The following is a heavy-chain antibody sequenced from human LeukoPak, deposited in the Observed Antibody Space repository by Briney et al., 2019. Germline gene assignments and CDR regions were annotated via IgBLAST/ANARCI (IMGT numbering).Heavy chain of an antibody. Sequence: GGALKLSPAASRVTFSGSARHWVPQASGKGRGRVGRIKSKAKIYATVYAPSGDGRSTISRADSKHTVCLQMTSQRTKGTAMNYCTARLPCSSRSLIAVAGETDYWGQGGLVTVSS. CDR3: TARLPCSSRSLIAVAGETDY. D-gene: IGHD6-19*01. CDR1: RVTFSGSA. CDR2: IKSKAKIYAT. V-gene: IGHV3-73*01. J-gene: IGHJ4*02.